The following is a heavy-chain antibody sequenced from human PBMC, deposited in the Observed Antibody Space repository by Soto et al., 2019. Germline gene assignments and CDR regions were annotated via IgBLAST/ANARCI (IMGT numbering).Heavy chain of an antibody. CDR2: ISPMFGAA. D-gene: IGHD3-10*01. J-gene: IGHJ4*02. CDR1: GGTFNTYA. CDR3: AREVQVHTPAFVY. V-gene: IGHV1-69*19. Sequence: QVQLVQSGAEMKKPGSSVTVSCQSSGGTFNTYAMNWVRQAPGQGPEWMGDISPMFGAANYAPKFQGRVTITADESTGTSYMQLGSLTSADTALYFCAREVQVHTPAFVYWGQGTLVTVSS.